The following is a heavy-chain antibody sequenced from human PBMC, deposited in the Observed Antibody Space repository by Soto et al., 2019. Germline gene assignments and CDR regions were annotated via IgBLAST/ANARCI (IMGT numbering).Heavy chain of an antibody. J-gene: IGHJ5*02. V-gene: IGHV3-11*01. CDR3: AREYSVVVAATRLDWFDP. CDR2: ISSSGSTI. D-gene: IGHD2-15*01. CDR1: GFTFSDYY. Sequence: GGSLRLSCAASGFTFSDYYMSWIRQAPGKGLEWVSYISSSGSTIYYADSVKGRFTISRDNAKNSLYLQMNSLRAEDTAVYYCAREYSVVVAATRLDWFDPWGQGTLVTVSS.